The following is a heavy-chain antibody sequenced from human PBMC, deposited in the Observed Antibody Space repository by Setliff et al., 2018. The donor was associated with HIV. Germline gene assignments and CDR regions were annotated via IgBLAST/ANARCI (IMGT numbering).Heavy chain of an antibody. CDR3: ARLGIAAAGTFNWYFDL. Sequence: PSETLSLTCTVSGGSISSSSYYWGWIRQPPGKGLEWIGNIFYSGHTYYNPSLKSRVTISVDTSKNQFSLKLSSVTAADTAVYYCARLGIAAAGTFNWYFDLWGRGTLVTVSS. D-gene: IGHD6-13*01. J-gene: IGHJ2*01. CDR1: GGSISSSSYY. CDR2: IFYSGHT. V-gene: IGHV4-39*01.